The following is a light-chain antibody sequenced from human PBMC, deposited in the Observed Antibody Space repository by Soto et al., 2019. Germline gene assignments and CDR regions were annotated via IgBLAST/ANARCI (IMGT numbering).Light chain of an antibody. CDR1: SSDIGGYNY. J-gene: IGLJ2*01. CDR2: DVS. V-gene: IGLV2-14*03. Sequence: QSGLTQPASVSGSPGQSITISCTGTSSDIGGYNYVSWYQQHPGKAPKLLIYDVSHRPSGISNRFSGSKSANTASLTVSGLQAEDEADYYCSSYTSASAFVLFGGGTKLTVL. CDR3: SSYTSASAFVL.